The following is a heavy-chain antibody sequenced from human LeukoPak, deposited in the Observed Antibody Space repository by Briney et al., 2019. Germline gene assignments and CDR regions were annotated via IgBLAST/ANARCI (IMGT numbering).Heavy chain of an antibody. Sequence: PSETLSLTCTVSGGSISSGGYYWSWIRQHPGKGLEWIGYIYYSGSTYYNPSLKSRVTISVDTSKNQFSLKLSSVTAADTAVYYCARGYGSITIFGVVINYGMDVWGQGTTVTVSS. CDR3: ARGYGSITIFGVVINYGMDV. J-gene: IGHJ6*02. V-gene: IGHV4-31*03. CDR2: IYYSGST. CDR1: GGSISSGGYY. D-gene: IGHD3-3*01.